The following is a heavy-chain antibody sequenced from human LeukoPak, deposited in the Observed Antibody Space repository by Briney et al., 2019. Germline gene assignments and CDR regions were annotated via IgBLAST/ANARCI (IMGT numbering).Heavy chain of an antibody. CDR3: ARDQLGDDDGSGSYYAY. Sequence: PGGSLRLSCAASGFTVSSNYMSWVRQAPGKGLEWVSVIYSGGSTYYADSVKGRFTISRDNSKNTLYLQMNSLRAEDTAVYYCARDQLGDDDGSGSYYAYWGQGTLVTVSS. J-gene: IGHJ4*02. V-gene: IGHV3-53*01. CDR2: IYSGGST. CDR1: GFTVSSNY. D-gene: IGHD3-10*01.